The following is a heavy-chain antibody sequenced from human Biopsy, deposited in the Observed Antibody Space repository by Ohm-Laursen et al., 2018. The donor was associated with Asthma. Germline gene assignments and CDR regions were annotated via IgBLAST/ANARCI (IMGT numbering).Heavy chain of an antibody. CDR2: IYYSGST. D-gene: IGHD3-22*01. J-gene: IGHJ4*02. CDR3: ARAQDYYDSRGYYRSFDY. Sequence: SQTLSPTCTVSYGSITRGGYYWTWIRQPPGKGLEWVGFIYYSGSTYYNPSLKSRVSISIDTSKNQFSLKLSSVSAADTAVYYCARAQDYYDSRGYYRSFDYWGQGTLVTVSS. V-gene: IGHV4-31*03. CDR1: YGSITRGGYY.